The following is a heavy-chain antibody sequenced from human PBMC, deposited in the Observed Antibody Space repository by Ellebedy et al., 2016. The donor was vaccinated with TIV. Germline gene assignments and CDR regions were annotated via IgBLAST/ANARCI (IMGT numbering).Heavy chain of an antibody. CDR2: ISGGGDDI. CDR3: RRGHYFHY. V-gene: IGHV3-23*01. J-gene: IGHJ4*02. Sequence: GGSLSLSXAASGFTFSDYFMTWVRQAPGEGLELVSTISGGGDDIYFADSVKGRFTTSRDNSKNTLYLQMNSLRAEDTAVYYCRRGHYFHYWGQGPLVTVSS. CDR1: GFTFSDYF.